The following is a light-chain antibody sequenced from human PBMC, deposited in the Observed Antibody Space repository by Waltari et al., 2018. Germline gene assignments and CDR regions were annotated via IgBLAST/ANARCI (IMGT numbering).Light chain of an antibody. J-gene: IGLJ3*02. CDR2: VNGDASH. CDR3: QTGGHGTWV. Sequence: QLVLTQSPSASAPLGASVKLTCPLRSGHSSTVIAWPPQQPDKGPRYLMTVNGDASHGKGDEIPDRFAGSSSRAGRYLTISGLQSEDEADYYCQTGGHGTWVFGGGTKLTVL. V-gene: IGLV4-69*01. CDR1: SGHSSTV.